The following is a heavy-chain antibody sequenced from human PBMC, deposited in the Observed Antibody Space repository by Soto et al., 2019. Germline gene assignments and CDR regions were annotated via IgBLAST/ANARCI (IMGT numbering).Heavy chain of an antibody. CDR1: GFTFSSYS. CDR3: ARLLTQSQHYYYGMDV. V-gene: IGHV3-21*01. J-gene: IGHJ6*02. Sequence: EVQLVESGGGLVKPGGSLRLSCAASGFTFSSYSMNWVRQAPGKGLEWVSSFSSSSSYIYYADSVKGRFTISRDNAKNSLYLQMNSLRAEDTAVYYCARLLTQSQHYYYGMDVWGQGTTVTVSS. CDR2: FSSSSSYI.